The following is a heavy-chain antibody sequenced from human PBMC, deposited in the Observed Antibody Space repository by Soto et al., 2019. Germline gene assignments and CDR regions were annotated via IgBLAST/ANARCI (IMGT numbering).Heavy chain of an antibody. CDR3: AREEWELLEKYNWFDP. J-gene: IGHJ5*02. CDR2: ISAYNGNT. CDR1: GYTFTSYG. D-gene: IGHD1-26*01. V-gene: IGHV1-18*01. Sequence: GSVKVSCKASGYTFTSYGISWVRQAPGQGLEWMGWISAYNGNTNYAQKLQGRVTMTTDTSTSTAYMELRSLRSDDTAVYYCAREEWELLEKYNWFDPWGQGTLVTVSS.